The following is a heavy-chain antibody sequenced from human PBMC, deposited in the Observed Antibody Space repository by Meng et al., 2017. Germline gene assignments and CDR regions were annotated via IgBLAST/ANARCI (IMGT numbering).Heavy chain of an antibody. Sequence: QVWLVQFGAEVKKPWAAVQLSCRASGYTFIDAYVHWVRQAPGQGLEWMGRIIPSSGDANSAQKFLGRVALTWDTSISTAYMELSSLRSDDTAIYYCARDGGNYDFDYWGQGTLVTVSS. J-gene: IGHJ4*02. CDR1: GYTFIDAY. V-gene: IGHV1-2*06. CDR2: IIPSSGDA. CDR3: ARDGGNYDFDY. D-gene: IGHD1-7*01.